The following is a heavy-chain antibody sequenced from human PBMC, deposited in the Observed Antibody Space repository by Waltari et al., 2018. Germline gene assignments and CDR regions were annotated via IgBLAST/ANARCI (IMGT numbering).Heavy chain of an antibody. J-gene: IGHJ5*02. CDR3: ARGLWFGELGFDP. CDR1: GYTFTGYY. CDR2: SNPNSGGT. D-gene: IGHD3-10*01. V-gene: IGHV1-2*02. Sequence: QVQLVQSGAEVKKPGASVKVSCKASGYTFTGYYMHWVRQAPGQGLEWIGWSNPNSGGTNDAQKFQGRVTMTRDTSISTAYMELSRLRSDDTAVYYCARGLWFGELGFDPWGQGTLVTVSS.